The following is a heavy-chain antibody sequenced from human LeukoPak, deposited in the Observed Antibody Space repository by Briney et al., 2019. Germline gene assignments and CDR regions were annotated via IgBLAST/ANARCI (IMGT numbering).Heavy chain of an antibody. CDR3: ARDTHYYGSGSPAFDI. V-gene: IGHV3-48*01. J-gene: IGHJ3*02. CDR1: GFIFSSHG. CDR2: ISFSSATI. D-gene: IGHD3-10*01. Sequence: PGGSLRLSCAASGFIFSSHGMNWVRQAPGKGLEWVSYISFSSATIHYADSVKGRFTVSRDNAKNSLYLQMNSLRAEDTALYFCARDTHYYGSGSPAFDIWGQGTMVTVSS.